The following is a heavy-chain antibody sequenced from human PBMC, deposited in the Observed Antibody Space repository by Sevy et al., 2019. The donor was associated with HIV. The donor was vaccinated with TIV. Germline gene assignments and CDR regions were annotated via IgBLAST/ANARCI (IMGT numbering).Heavy chain of an antibody. CDR1: GYTFTGYY. CDR3: ARSKRITMVRGAPDAFDI. J-gene: IGHJ3*02. Sequence: ASVKVSCKASGYTFTGYYMHWVRQAPGQGLEWMGWINPNSGGTNYAQKFQGRVTMTRDTSISTAYMGLSRLRSDDTAVYYCARSKRITMVRGAPDAFDIWGQGTMVTVSS. CDR2: INPNSGGT. V-gene: IGHV1-2*02. D-gene: IGHD3-10*01.